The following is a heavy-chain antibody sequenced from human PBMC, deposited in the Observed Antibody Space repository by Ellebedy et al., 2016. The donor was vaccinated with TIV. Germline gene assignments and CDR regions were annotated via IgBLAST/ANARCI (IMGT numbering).Heavy chain of an antibody. Sequence: PGGSLRLSCAVSGLTFNGYWMHRVRQAPGKGLEWVSAISGSGGSTYYADSVKGRFTISRDNSKNTLYLQMNSLRAEDTAVYYCAKRSNGGYYYDTGDYYFDYWGHGTLVTVSS. D-gene: IGHD3-22*01. V-gene: IGHV3-23*01. CDR1: GLTFNGYW. CDR3: AKRSNGGYYYDTGDYYFDY. CDR2: ISGSGGST. J-gene: IGHJ4*01.